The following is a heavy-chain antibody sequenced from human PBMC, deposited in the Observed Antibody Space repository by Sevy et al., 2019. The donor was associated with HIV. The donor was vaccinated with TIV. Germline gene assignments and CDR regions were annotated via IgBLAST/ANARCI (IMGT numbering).Heavy chain of an antibody. V-gene: IGHV3-48*02. CDR1: GFTFSDYS. CDR2: ISRRGTTR. Sequence: GGCLRLSCAASGFTFSDYSLNWVRQAPGKGLEGVSYISRRGTTRHYADSVRGRFTIPRDAAKNSLYHEMSSLRDEETAVYYCARDDTASYLPVSWGQGTLVTVSS. J-gene: IGHJ4*02. CDR3: ARDDTASYLPVS. D-gene: IGHD3-10*01.